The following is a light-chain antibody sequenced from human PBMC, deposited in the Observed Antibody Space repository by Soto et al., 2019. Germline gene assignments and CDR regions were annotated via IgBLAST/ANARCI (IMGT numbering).Light chain of an antibody. J-gene: IGKJ3*01. Sequence: DIQMTQSPSTLSASVGERVTITCRASQSISTLLAWYQQKPGKAPKLLIYDASSLESGVPSRFSGSRYRIEFTLTISSLQTGDFVTYCCNHFNGFSQFTFGPVTKVDI. CDR2: DAS. CDR1: QSISTL. V-gene: IGKV1-5*01. CDR3: NHFNGFSQFT.